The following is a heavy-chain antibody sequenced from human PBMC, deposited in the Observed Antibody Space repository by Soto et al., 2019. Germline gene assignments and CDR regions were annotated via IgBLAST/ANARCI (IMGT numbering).Heavy chain of an antibody. D-gene: IGHD5-18*01. CDR1: GGSISSSPYY. V-gene: IGHV4-39*02. CDR2: IYYSGNT. J-gene: IGHJ1*01. CDR3: VTRPYSYGFQH. Sequence: QLQLQESGPGLVQPSETLSLTCSVSGGSISSSPYYWGWIRQPPGKGLEWIGSIYYSGNTFYNPSLKSRVTISVDTSKNHFSLRLSSVTAADTAVYYCVTRPYSYGFQHWGQGTLVTVSS.